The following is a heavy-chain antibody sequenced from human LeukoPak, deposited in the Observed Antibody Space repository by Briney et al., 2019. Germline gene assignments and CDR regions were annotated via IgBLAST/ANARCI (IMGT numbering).Heavy chain of an antibody. Sequence: SSETLSLTCAVYGGSLHNHFWSWIRLSPGKGLEWIGEVGDGEATNFNPSLKTRVAILTDRPKNQVSLKLKSVTDADTAIYYCARGGRQWYGERRNWFDPWGQGTQVTVSS. CDR1: GGSLHNHF. D-gene: IGHD3-10*01. J-gene: IGHJ5*02. CDR2: VGDGEAT. CDR3: ARGGRQWYGERRNWFDP. V-gene: IGHV4-34*01.